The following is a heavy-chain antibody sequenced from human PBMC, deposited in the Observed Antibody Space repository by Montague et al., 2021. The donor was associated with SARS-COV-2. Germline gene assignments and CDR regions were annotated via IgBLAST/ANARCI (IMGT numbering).Heavy chain of an antibody. V-gene: IGHV4-59*01. CDR3: ARLLRSCSNGVCRTYYYYAMGV. J-gene: IGHJ6*02. Sequence: SETLSLTCTVSGGSISGYYWSWIRQSPGKGLEWIGYIYYSGSTKYNPXLESRVTVSVDRSKNQVSLKLSSVTPADTAVYYCARLLRSCSNGVCRTYYYYAMGVWGQGTTVTVSS. CDR2: IYYSGST. CDR1: GGSISGYY. D-gene: IGHD2-8*01.